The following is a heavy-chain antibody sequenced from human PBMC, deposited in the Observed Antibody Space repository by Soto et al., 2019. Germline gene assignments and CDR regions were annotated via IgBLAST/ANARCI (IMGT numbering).Heavy chain of an antibody. V-gene: IGHV3-23*01. CDR3: AKDPSPVVVVASAFDL. CDR2: ISGRGSAT. D-gene: IGHD2-15*01. CDR1: GFTFSTSG. J-gene: IGHJ3*01. Sequence: EVQLLESGGGLVQPGASLRLSCAASGFTFSTSGMTWVRQAPGKGLEWVSGISGRGSATYYADSVKGRFTISSDDSKNTLYLHMNRLRVEDTALSYCAKDPSPVVVVASAFDLWGQGTMVTVSS.